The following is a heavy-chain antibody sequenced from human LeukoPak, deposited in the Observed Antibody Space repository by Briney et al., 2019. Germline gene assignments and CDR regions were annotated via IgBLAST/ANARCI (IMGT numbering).Heavy chain of an antibody. CDR2: ITSDGSAT. CDR3: ARDASPGYFDL. V-gene: IGHV3-74*01. D-gene: IGHD2-15*01. CDR1: GFTFTMYW. Sequence: GGSLRLSCAVSGFTFTMYWMHWVRQGPGKGLEWVSRITSDGSATGYADSVKGRFTISRDNAKNTLYLQMNSLRAEDTAVYCCARDASPGYFDLWGRGTLLIVSS. J-gene: IGHJ2*01.